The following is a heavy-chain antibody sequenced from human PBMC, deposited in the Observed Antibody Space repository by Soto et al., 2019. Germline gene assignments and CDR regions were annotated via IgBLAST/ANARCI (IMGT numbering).Heavy chain of an antibody. CDR1: GGTFSSYA. CDR3: ARPITLGTTYGMDV. CDR2: IIPIFGTA. Sequence: QVQLVQSGAEVKKPGSSVKVSCKASGGTFSSYAISWVRQAPGQGLEWMGGIIPIFGTANYAQKFQGRVTITADECTSTANLELRRLRSEDTAVYYCARPITLGTTYGMDVWGQGTTVTVSS. J-gene: IGHJ6*01. V-gene: IGHV1-69*12. D-gene: IGHD7-27*01.